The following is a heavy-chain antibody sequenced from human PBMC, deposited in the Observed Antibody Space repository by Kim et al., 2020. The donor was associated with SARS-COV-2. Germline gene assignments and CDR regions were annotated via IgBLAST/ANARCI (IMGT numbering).Heavy chain of an antibody. D-gene: IGHD2-2*01. CDR1: GGSVSSGSYY. CDR3: ARGYQLLSIYYYGMDV. Sequence: SETLSLTCTVSGGSVSSGSYYWSWIRQPPGKGLEWIGYIYYSGSTNYNPSLKSRVTISVDTSKNQFSLKLSSVTAADTAVYYCARGYQLLSIYYYGMDV. J-gene: IGHJ6*01. CDR2: IYYSGST. V-gene: IGHV4-61*01.